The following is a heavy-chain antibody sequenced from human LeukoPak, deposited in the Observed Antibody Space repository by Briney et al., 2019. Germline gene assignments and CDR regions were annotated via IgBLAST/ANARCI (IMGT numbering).Heavy chain of an antibody. CDR2: ISAYNGNT. D-gene: IGHD5-18*01. V-gene: IGHV1-18*01. CDR1: GYTFTSYG. Sequence: ASVKVSCKASGYTFTSYGISWVRQAPGQGLEWMGWISAYNGNTNYAQKLQGRVTMTTDTSTSTAYMELRSLRSDDTAVYYCARVLGYGGYYFYYMDVWGKGTTVTVSS. J-gene: IGHJ6*03. CDR3: ARVLGYGGYYFYYMDV.